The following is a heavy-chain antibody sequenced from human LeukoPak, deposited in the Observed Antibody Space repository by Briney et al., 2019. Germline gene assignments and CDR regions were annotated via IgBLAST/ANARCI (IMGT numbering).Heavy chain of an antibody. J-gene: IGHJ4*02. CDR2: ISSSGSSI. V-gene: IGHV3-48*03. D-gene: IGHD3-22*01. CDR1: GFTFSSYE. CDR3: ARRGYYDTSGYLFDD. Sequence: GGSLRLSCAASGFTFSSYEMNWVRQAPGRGLEWVSYISSSGSSIYYVDSVKGRFIISRDNAKNSLLLQMNSLRAGDTAVYYCARRGYYDTSGYLFDDWGQGTLVTVSS.